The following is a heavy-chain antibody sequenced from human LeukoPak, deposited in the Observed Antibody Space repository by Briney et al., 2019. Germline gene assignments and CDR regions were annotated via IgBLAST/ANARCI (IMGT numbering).Heavy chain of an antibody. CDR1: GSRFTSYW. CDR2: IYPGDSDA. V-gene: IGHV5-51*01. Sequence: GGSLQISCKGSGSRFTSYWIGWVRPVPGKGLEWRGIIYPGDSDARYSPSFQGQVTISADKSISTAYLQWSSLKASDTAMYYCARQYYYGSGSSSANFDYWGQGTLVTVSS. J-gene: IGHJ4*02. D-gene: IGHD3-10*01. CDR3: ARQYYYGSGSSSANFDY.